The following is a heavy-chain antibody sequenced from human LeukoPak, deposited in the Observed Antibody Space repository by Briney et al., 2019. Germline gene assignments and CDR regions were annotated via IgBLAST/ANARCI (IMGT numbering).Heavy chain of an antibody. D-gene: IGHD2-2*01. J-gene: IGHJ4*02. CDR3: ARGDCSSTSCYPD. CDR2: ISGSGSSI. V-gene: IGHV3-21*01. Sequence: GGSLRLSCEASGFTFDSYSMNWVRQVPGKGLEWVSSISGSGSSIYYADSVKGRFTISRDNSKNTLYLQMNSLRAEDTAVYYCARGDCSSTSCYPDWGQGTLVTVSS. CDR1: GFTFDSYS.